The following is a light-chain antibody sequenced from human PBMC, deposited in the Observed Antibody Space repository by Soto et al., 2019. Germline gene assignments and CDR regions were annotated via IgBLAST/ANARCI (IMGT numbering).Light chain of an antibody. Sequence: EIVLTQSPGTLSLSPGERATLSCRASQSVSSSYLAWYQQKPGQAPRLLIYGASSRATGIPDRFSGSGSGTDFTLTISRLEPEDFAVYYCQQYGSFTCTFGGGTKVEIK. V-gene: IGKV3-20*01. CDR2: GAS. CDR3: QQYGSFTCT. CDR1: QSVSSSY. J-gene: IGKJ4*01.